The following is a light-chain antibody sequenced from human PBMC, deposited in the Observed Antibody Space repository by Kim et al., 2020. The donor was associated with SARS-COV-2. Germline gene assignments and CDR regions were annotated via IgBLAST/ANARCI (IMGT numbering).Light chain of an antibody. V-gene: IGKV3-20*01. CDR3: QQYGSLPFT. Sequence: SPGERATLSCRASQSVSSSYLAWYQQKPGQAPRLLIYGASSRATGIPDRFSGSGSGTDFTLTISRLEPEDFAVYYCQQYGSLPFTFGPGTKVDIK. CDR2: GAS. J-gene: IGKJ3*01. CDR1: QSVSSSY.